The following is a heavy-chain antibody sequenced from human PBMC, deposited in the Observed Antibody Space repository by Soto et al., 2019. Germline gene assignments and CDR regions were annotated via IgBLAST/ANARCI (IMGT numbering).Heavy chain of an antibody. D-gene: IGHD6-13*01. CDR1: GGSISSGGYS. V-gene: IGHV4-30-2*01. Sequence: SETLSLTCAVSGGSISSGGYSWSWIRQPPGKGQEWIGYIYHSGSTYYKPSLKSRVTISVDGSKNQFSLKLSSVTAAVTAGYYCASSHAGAHITAAVHWGQGTLVTVSS. CDR2: IYHSGST. J-gene: IGHJ4*02. CDR3: ASSHAGAHITAAVH.